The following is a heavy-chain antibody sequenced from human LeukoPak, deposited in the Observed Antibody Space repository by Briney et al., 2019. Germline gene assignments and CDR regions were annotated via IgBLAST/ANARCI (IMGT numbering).Heavy chain of an antibody. CDR2: INHSGST. CDR1: GESFSGYY. CDR3: ARGRTTGDY. D-gene: IGHD1-1*01. V-gene: IGHV4-34*01. Sequence: SETLSLTCAVYGESFSGYYWSWIRQPPGKGLEWIGEINHSGSTNYNPSLKSRITISIDTSKNQFSLKLSSVTAADTAVYYCARGRTTGDYWGQGTLVTVSS. J-gene: IGHJ4*02.